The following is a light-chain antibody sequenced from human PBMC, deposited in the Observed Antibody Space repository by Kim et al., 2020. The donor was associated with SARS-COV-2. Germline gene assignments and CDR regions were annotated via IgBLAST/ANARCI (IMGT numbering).Light chain of an antibody. Sequence: EIVLTQSPATLSLSAGDRATLSCRASQNITTYLVWYQQKPGQAPRLLIYDASTRATSSPPRFSGSGSGTAFTLTIGSLEPEDFAVYYCQHRTSWPPMYIFGQGTNLEI. V-gene: IGKV3-11*01. CDR1: QNITTY. CDR3: QHRTSWPPMYI. CDR2: DAS. J-gene: IGKJ2*01.